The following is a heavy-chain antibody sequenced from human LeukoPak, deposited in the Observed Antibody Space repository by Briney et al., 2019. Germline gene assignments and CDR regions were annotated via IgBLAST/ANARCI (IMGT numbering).Heavy chain of an antibody. J-gene: IGHJ4*01. D-gene: IGHD3-22*01. CDR3: ARGIGSGYTDD. V-gene: IGHV4-61*05. CDR1: GGSIRSSNYN. Sequence: SETLSLTCTGSGGSIRSSNYNWGWIRQPPGEGLEWIGYVYYSGTTNYNPSLKSRVTISVDTSKNHFSLKLTSVTAADTAVYYCARGIGSGYTDDWGHGTLVTVSS. CDR2: VYYSGTT.